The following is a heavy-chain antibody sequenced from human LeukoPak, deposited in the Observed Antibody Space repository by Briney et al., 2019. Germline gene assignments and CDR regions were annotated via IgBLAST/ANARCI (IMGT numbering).Heavy chain of an antibody. CDR2: INHSGST. D-gene: IGHD3-3*01. V-gene: IGHV4-34*01. CDR1: GGSFSGYY. CDR3: ARGYVMYYDFWSGQHHTLDY. Sequence: SETLSLTCAVYGGSFSGYYWSWIRQPPGKGLEWIGEINHSGSTNYNPSLKSRVTISVDTSKNQFSLKLSSVTAADTAVYYCARGYVMYYDFWSGQHHTLDYWGQGTLVTVSS. J-gene: IGHJ4*02.